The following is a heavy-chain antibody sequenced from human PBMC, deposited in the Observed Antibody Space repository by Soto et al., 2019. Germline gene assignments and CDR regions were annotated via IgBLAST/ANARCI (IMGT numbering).Heavy chain of an antibody. CDR2: IWYDGSTK. D-gene: IGHD3-10*01. CDR3: ARDRPDGSETY. J-gene: IGHJ4*02. Sequence: PGGSLRLSCAASGFTLSDYGMHWVRQAPGKGLEWVAVIWYDGSTKYYADSVKGRFTISRDNSKNTLYLQMNSLRAEDTAVYYCARDRPDGSETYWGQGTLVTVSS. V-gene: IGHV3-33*01. CDR1: GFTLSDYG.